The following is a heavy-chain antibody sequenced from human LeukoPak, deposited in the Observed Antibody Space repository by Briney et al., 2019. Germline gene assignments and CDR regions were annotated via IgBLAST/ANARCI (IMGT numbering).Heavy chain of an antibody. CDR1: GGSISSSSYY. Sequence: SETLSPTCTVSGGSISSSSYYWGWIRQPPGKGLEWIGSIYYSGSTYYNPSLKSRVTISVDTSKNQFSLKLSSVTAADTAVYYCARRTVTTIWHWGQGTLVTVSS. V-gene: IGHV4-39*01. CDR2: IYYSGST. D-gene: IGHD4-17*01. CDR3: ARRTVTTIWH. J-gene: IGHJ4*02.